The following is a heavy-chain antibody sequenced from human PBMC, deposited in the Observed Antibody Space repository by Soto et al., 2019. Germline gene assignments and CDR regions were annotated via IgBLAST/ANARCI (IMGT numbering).Heavy chain of an antibody. J-gene: IGHJ4*02. Sequence: GASVKVSCKASGYTFASYDINWVRQATGQGLEWMGWMNPNSGNTGYAQKFQGRVTMTRNTSISTAYMELSSLRSKDTAVYYCARGAHCSSTSCPDFDYWGLGTLVTVSS. D-gene: IGHD2-2*01. CDR2: MNPNSGNT. CDR1: GYTFASYD. V-gene: IGHV1-8*01. CDR3: ARGAHCSSTSCPDFDY.